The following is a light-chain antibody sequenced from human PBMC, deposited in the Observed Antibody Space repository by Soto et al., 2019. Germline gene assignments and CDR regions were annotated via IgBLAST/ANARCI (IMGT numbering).Light chain of an antibody. CDR3: QQYGSSPRT. CDR2: GAS. Sequence: EVVLTQSPGTLSLSPGDRAALSCRASQSLADNYLAWYQQKPGQAPRLLMYGASTRLTGIPYRFSGSGSGTDFTLIISRLEPEDFAVYYCQQYGSSPRTFGQGTKVEIK. J-gene: IGKJ1*01. V-gene: IGKV3-20*01. CDR1: QSLADNY.